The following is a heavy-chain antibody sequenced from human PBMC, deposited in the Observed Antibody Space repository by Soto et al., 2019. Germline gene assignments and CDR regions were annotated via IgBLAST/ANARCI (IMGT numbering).Heavy chain of an antibody. V-gene: IGHV4-61*01. Sequence: AETLSPSCTVSGGSASNASSYWSWVRQPPGKGLEWIGYIYYSGSTSYNPSLKSRVTISVDTSKNQFSLRLSSVTAADTVVYYCARLYTPDFDCWGQGTLVTVSS. CDR3: ARLYTPDFDC. CDR1: GGSASNASSY. CDR2: IYYSGST. D-gene: IGHD2-2*02. J-gene: IGHJ4*02.